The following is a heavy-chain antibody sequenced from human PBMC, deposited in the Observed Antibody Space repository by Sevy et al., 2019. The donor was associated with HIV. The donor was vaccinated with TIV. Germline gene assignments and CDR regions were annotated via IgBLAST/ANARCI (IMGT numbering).Heavy chain of an antibody. V-gene: IGHV1-24*01. D-gene: IGHD3-22*01. Sequence: ASVKVSCKVSGSTLSRLSMHWVRQVPGKGLEWMASFDPEDGETFYARKFQGRVTMTEDTSTDTAYMELSSLRSEDTAAYFCATTKDYYESYGSPFDYWGQGTLVTVSS. CDR3: ATTKDYYESYGSPFDY. CDR1: GSTLSRLS. J-gene: IGHJ4*02. CDR2: FDPEDGET.